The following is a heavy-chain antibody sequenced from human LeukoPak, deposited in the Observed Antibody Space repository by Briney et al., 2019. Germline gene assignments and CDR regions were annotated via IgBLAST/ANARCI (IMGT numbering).Heavy chain of an antibody. J-gene: IGHJ5*02. CDR1: VFTFSSYW. CDR3: ARDRALGWFDP. CDR2: IKQDGSEK. V-gene: IGHV3-7*01. Sequence: PGGSLRLSCASSVFTFSSYWMSWVRQAPGKGLEWVANIKQDGSEKYYVDSVKGRFTISRDNAKNSLYLQMNSLRAEDTAVYYCARDRALGWFDPWGQGTLVTVSS. D-gene: IGHD3-10*01.